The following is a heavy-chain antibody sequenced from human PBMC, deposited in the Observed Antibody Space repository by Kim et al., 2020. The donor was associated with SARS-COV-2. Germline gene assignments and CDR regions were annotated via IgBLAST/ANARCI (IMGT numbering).Heavy chain of an antibody. CDR2: ISGSGGST. CDR3: AKAHDYGDYGHYGMDV. V-gene: IGHV3-23*01. D-gene: IGHD4-17*01. J-gene: IGHJ6*02. CDR1: GFTFSSYA. Sequence: GGSLRLSCAASGFTFSSYAMSWVRQAPGKGLEWVSAISGSGGSTYYADSVKGRFTISRDNSKNTLYLQMNSLRAEDTAVYYCAKAHDYGDYGHYGMDVWGQGTTVTVSS.